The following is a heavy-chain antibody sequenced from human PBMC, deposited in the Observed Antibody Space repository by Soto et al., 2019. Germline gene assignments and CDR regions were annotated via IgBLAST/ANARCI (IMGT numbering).Heavy chain of an antibody. CDR2: IIPILGIA. D-gene: IGHD6-6*01. CDR3: ARETQQLAHYYYYYMDV. V-gene: IGHV1-69*04. Sequence: GASVKVSCKASGGTFSSYTISWVRQAPGQGLEWMGRIIPILGIANYAQKFQGRVTITADKSTSTAYMELSSLRSEDTAVYYCARETQQLAHYYYYYMDVWGKGNTVTVSS. J-gene: IGHJ6*03. CDR1: GGTFSSYT.